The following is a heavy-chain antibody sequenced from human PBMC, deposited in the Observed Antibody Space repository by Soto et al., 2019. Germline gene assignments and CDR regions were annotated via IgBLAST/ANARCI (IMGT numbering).Heavy chain of an antibody. Sequence: SETLSLTCAVYGGSFSGYYWSWIRQPPGKGLEWIGEINHSGSTNYNPSLKSRVTISVDTSKNQFSLKLSSVTAADTAVYYCARGGRYFDWFPYYYYYYMDVWGKGTTVTVSS. CDR3: ARGGRYFDWFPYYYYYYMDV. J-gene: IGHJ6*03. CDR1: GGSFSGYY. D-gene: IGHD3-9*01. CDR2: INHSGST. V-gene: IGHV4-34*01.